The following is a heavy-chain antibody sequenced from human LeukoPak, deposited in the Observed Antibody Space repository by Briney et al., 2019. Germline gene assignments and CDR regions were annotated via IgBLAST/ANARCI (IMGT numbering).Heavy chain of an antibody. Sequence: PGGSLRLSCAASGFTFSSYAMSWVRQAPGKGLEWVSGISGSGGSTYYADSVKGRFTTSRDNSKNTLYLQMNSLRAEDTAVYYCAKAGHPSAYCSSTSCYMGSWGQGTLVTVSS. D-gene: IGHD2-2*02. CDR2: ISGSGGST. V-gene: IGHV3-23*01. J-gene: IGHJ5*02. CDR1: GFTFSSYA. CDR3: AKAGHPSAYCSSTSCYMGS.